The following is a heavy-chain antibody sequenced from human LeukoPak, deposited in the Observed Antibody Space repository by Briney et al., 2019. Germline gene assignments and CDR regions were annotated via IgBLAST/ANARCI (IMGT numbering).Heavy chain of an antibody. Sequence: QSGGSLRLSCAASGFTFSSYWMSWVRQAPGKGLEWVANIKQDGSEKYYVDSVKGRFTISRDNAKNSLYLQMNSLRAEDTAVYYCVRDKNYGDSPYYYYYMDVWGKGTTVTVSS. CDR3: VRDKNYGDSPYYYYYMDV. D-gene: IGHD4-17*01. CDR2: IKQDGSEK. CDR1: GFTFSSYW. V-gene: IGHV3-7*01. J-gene: IGHJ6*03.